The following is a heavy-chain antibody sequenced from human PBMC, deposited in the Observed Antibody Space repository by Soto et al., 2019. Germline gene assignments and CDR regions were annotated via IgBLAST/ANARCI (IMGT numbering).Heavy chain of an antibody. CDR3: AKDPDPRYYDILTGSPPLAFDY. J-gene: IGHJ4*02. V-gene: IGHV3-23*01. CDR1: GFTFSSYA. CDR2: ISGSGGST. Sequence: PGGSLRLSCAASGFTFSSYAMSWVRQAPGKGLEWVSAISGSGGSTYYADSVKGRFTISRDNSKNTLYLQMNSLRAEDTAVYYCAKDPDPRYYDILTGSPPLAFDYWGQGTLVTVSS. D-gene: IGHD3-9*01.